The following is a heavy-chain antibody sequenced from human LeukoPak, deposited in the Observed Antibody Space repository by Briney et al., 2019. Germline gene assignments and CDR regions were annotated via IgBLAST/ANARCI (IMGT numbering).Heavy chain of an antibody. CDR3: ARGRYDSSPPDS. CDR1: GFIFTSYG. J-gene: IGHJ4*02. Sequence: EASMKVSCKASGFIFTSYGISWVRQAPGQGLEWMGWISAYNGNTNYAQKLQGRVTMTTDTSTSTAYMELRSLRSDDTAVYYCARGRYDSSPPDSWGQGTLVTVSS. CDR2: ISAYNGNT. V-gene: IGHV1-18*01. D-gene: IGHD3-22*01.